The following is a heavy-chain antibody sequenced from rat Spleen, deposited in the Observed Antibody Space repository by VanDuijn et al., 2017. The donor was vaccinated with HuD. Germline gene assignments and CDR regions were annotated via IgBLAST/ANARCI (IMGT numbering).Heavy chain of an antibody. V-gene: IGHV5-31*01. CDR3: VRQDTSGYSNWFAY. J-gene: IGHJ3*01. CDR2: ITNTGGST. Sequence: EVQLVESGGGLVQPGRSLKLSCAASGFTFNNYWMSWIRQAPGKGLEWVASITNTGGSTYYPDSVKGRFTISRDNAKSTLYFLMDSLRSEDTATYYCVRQDTSGYSNWFAYWGQGALVTVSS. CDR1: GFTFNNYW. D-gene: IGHD4-3*01.